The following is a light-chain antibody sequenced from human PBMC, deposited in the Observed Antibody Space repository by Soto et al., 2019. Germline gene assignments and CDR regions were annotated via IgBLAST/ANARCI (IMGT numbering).Light chain of an antibody. CDR2: GAS. CDR1: QSVNIY. CDR3: QQYDDWLRLT. J-gene: IGKJ4*01. V-gene: IGKV3D-15*01. Sequence: EIVMTQSPATLSLSPGERATLSCRASQSVNIYLAWYQQKPGQAPRLLIFGASYRATGIPVRFSGSGSGTEFNLTISSLQSEDFAVFFCQQYDDWLRLTFGGGTKVEIK.